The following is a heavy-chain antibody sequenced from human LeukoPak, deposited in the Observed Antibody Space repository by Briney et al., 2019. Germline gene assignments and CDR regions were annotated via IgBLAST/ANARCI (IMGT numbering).Heavy chain of an antibody. CDR3: AGYCSSTSCYRYFDY. Sequence: SETLSLTCAVYGGSFSGYYWSWIRQPPGKGLEWIGEINHSGSTNYNPSPKSRVTISVDTSKNQFSLKLSSVTAADTAVYYCAGYCSSTSCYRYFDYWGQGTLVTVSS. CDR1: GGSFSGYY. J-gene: IGHJ4*02. CDR2: INHSGST. D-gene: IGHD2-2*01. V-gene: IGHV4-34*01.